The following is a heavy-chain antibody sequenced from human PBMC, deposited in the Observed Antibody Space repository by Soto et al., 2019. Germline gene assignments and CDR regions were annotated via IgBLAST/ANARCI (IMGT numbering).Heavy chain of an antibody. CDR2: INPSGGST. J-gene: IGHJ6*02. V-gene: IGHV1-46*01. CDR1: GYTFTSFY. D-gene: IGHD1-26*01. CDR3: ARVTRELVDYYGMDV. Sequence: ASVKVSCKASGYTFTSFYMLWVRQAPGQGLEWMGIINPSGGSTSYAQKFQGRVTMTRDTSTSTVYMELSSLRSEDTAVYYCARVTRELVDYYGMDVWGQGTTVTV.